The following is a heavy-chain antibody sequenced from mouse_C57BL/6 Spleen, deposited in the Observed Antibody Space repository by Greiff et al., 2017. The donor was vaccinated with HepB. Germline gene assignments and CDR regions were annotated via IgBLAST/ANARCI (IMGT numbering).Heavy chain of an antibody. J-gene: IGHJ1*03. CDR3: ARKGYSWYFDV. D-gene: IGHD2-3*01. Sequence: EVQVVESGGGLVKPGGSLKLSCAASGFTFSSYAMSWVRQTPEKRLEWVATISDGGSYTYYPDNVKGRFTISRDNAKNNLYLQMSHLKSEDTAMYYCARKGYSWYFDVWGTGTTVTVSS. CDR1: GFTFSSYA. V-gene: IGHV5-4*01. CDR2: ISDGGSYT.